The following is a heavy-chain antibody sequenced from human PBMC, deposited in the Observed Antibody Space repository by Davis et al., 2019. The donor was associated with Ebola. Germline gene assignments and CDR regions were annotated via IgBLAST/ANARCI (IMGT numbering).Heavy chain of an antibody. CDR1: GGSFSGYY. J-gene: IGHJ3*02. CDR2: INHSGST. CDR3: ARLGPDAFDI. Sequence: PSETLSLTCAVYGGSFSGYYWSWIRQPPGKGLEWIGEINHSGSTNYNPSLKSRVTISVDTSKNQFSLKLSSVTAADTAVYYCARLGPDAFDIWGQGTMVTVSS. V-gene: IGHV4-34*01.